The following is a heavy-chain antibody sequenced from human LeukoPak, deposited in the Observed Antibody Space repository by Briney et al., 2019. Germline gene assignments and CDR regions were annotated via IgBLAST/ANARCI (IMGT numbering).Heavy chain of an antibody. CDR1: GFTFSSYG. D-gene: IGHD3-22*01. CDR2: IRYDGSNK. CDR3: AKDRSSGYHEYFQH. J-gene: IGHJ1*01. Sequence: PGGSLRLSCAAPGFTFSSYGMHWVRQAPGKGLEWVAFIRYDGSNKYYADSVKGRFTISRDNSKNTLYLQMNSLRAEDTAVYYCAKDRSSGYHEYFQHWGQGTLVTVSS. V-gene: IGHV3-30*02.